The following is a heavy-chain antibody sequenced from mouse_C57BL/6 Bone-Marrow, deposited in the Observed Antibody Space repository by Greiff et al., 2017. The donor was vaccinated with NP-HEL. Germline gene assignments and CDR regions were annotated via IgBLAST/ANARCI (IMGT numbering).Heavy chain of an antibody. J-gene: IGHJ4*01. CDR2: IYPGDGDT. CDR3: ARSLTGVYAMDY. Sequence: VKLQQSGPELVKPGASVKISCKASGYAFSSSWMNWVKQRPGKGLEWIGRIYPGDGDTNYNGKFKGKATLTADKSSSTAYMQLSSLTSEDSAVYFCARSLTGVYAMDYWGQGTSVTVSS. CDR1: GYAFSSSW. V-gene: IGHV1-82*01. D-gene: IGHD4-1*01.